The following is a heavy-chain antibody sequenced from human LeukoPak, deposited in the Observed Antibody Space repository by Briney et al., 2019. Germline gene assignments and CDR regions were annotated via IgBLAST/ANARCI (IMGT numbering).Heavy chain of an antibody. CDR3: AREGRSSGWYMVHY. D-gene: IGHD6-19*01. V-gene: IGHV1-8*01. CDR1: GYTFTSYD. J-gene: IGHJ4*02. Sequence: GASVKVSCKASGYTFTSYDINWVRQATGQGLEWMGWMNPNSGNTGYAQKFQGRVTMTRDTSISTAYMELSRLRSDDTAVYYCAREGRSSGWYMVHYWGQGTLVTVSS. CDR2: MNPNSGNT.